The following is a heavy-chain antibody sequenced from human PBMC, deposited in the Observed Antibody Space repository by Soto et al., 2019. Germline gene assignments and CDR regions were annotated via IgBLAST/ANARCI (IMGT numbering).Heavy chain of an antibody. Sequence: QVQLVQSGAEVKKPGASVKVSCKASGYTFTSYAIHWVRQAPGQRLEWMGWINAGNGNTKYSQKFQDRVTITRDTSATTPYTKLSSLRSEDKAVYYCARDLGGWPDYWGQGTLVTVSS. CDR1: GYTFTSYA. D-gene: IGHD6-19*01. CDR3: ARDLGGWPDY. J-gene: IGHJ4*02. CDR2: INAGNGNT. V-gene: IGHV1-3*01.